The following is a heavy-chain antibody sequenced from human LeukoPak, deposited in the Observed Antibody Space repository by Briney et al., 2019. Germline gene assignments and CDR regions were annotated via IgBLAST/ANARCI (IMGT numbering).Heavy chain of an antibody. V-gene: IGHV1-69*13. J-gene: IGHJ4*02. CDR3: ARVPVGYDSSGYWYYFDY. D-gene: IGHD3-22*01. CDR1: GGTFSSYA. CDR2: IIPIFGTA. Sequence: GASVNVSCKASGGTFSSYAISWVRQAPGQGLVWMGGIIPIFGTANYAQKFQGRVTITADESTSTAYMELSSLRSEDTAVYYCARVPVGYDSSGYWYYFDYWGQGTLVTVSS.